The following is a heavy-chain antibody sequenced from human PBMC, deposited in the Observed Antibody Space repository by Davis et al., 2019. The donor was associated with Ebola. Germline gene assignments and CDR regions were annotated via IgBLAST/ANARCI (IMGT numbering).Heavy chain of an antibody. D-gene: IGHD6-19*01. J-gene: IGHJ4*02. CDR2: IGAAGDT. V-gene: IGHV3-13*01. Sequence: GESLKISCAASGFTFSNYDMHWVRQSSGKGLEWVSVIGAAGDTYYSDSVKGRFTISRENAKSSLYLQMNSLRVEDTAVYYCTRVGYSSGWDYWGQGTLVTFSS. CDR3: TRVGYSSGWDY. CDR1: GFTFSNYD.